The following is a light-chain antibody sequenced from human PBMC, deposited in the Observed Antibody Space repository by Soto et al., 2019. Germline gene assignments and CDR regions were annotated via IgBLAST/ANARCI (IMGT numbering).Light chain of an antibody. J-gene: IGKJ4*01. CDR1: QSLLNSANDKIH. CDR3: QQYFSAHLT. Sequence: DIVKTQSPASLAVSLGERATINCKSSQSLLNSANDKIHLAWYQQKPGQPPKLLIWRASTRDSGVPDRFSGSGSGTDFTLTINSLQAEDVATYYCQQYFSAHLTFGGGTKVEI. V-gene: IGKV4-1*01. CDR2: RAS.